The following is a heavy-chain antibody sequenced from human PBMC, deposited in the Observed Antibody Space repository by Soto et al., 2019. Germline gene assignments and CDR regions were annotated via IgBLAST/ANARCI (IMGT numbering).Heavy chain of an antibody. CDR1: GFVVDRNY. CDR2: MYSDGKT. V-gene: IGHV3-53*01. D-gene: IGHD2-21*01. CDR3: ARSPYCGTECNSGYLDF. Sequence: EVQLVESGGGLFQPGGSLRLSCATSGFVVDRNYMHWVRQAPGKGLEWVSVMYSDGKTYYAEAVNGRCTSSRDNSKNTVFIHMKSLRAEDTAVYFCARSPYCGTECNSGYLDFWGQGSLVSVSS. J-gene: IGHJ4*02.